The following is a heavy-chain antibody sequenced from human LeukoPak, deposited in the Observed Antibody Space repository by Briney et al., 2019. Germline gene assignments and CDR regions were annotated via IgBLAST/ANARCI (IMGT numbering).Heavy chain of an antibody. D-gene: IGHD6-19*01. J-gene: IGHJ4*02. CDR2: ISSSSSTI. V-gene: IGHV3-48*01. CDR1: GFTFSSYS. CDR3: ARDPRGGRLVPNDY. Sequence: GGSLRLSCAASGFTFSSYSMNWVRQAPGKGLEWVSYISSSSSTIYYADSVEGRFTISRDNAKNSLYLQMNSLRAEDTAVYYCARDPRGGRLVPNDYWGQGTLVTVSS.